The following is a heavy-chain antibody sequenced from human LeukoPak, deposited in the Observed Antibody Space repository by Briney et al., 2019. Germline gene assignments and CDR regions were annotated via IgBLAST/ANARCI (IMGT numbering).Heavy chain of an antibody. D-gene: IGHD2-2*01. CDR1: GGTFSSYA. CDR2: IIPIFGTA. V-gene: IGHV1-69*13. J-gene: IGHJ4*02. CDR3: ARAESPSTYCSSTSCYYFDY. Sequence: SVKVSCKASGGTFSSYAISWVRQAPGQGLEWMGGIIPIFGTANYAQKFQGRVTITADESTSTAYMELSSLRTEDTAVYYCARAESPSTYCSSTSCYYFDYWGQGTLVTVSS.